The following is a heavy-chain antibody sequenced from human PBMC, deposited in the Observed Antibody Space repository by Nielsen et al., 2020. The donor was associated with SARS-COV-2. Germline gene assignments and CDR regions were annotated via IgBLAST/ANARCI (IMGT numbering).Heavy chain of an antibody. CDR3: ARVSGDGGGDY. CDR2: IYYSGST. D-gene: IGHD3-16*01. J-gene: IGHJ4*02. V-gene: IGHV4-31*03. Sequence: LRLSCTVSGGSISSGGYYWSWIRQHPGKGLERIGYIYYSGSTYYNPSLKSRVTISVDTSKNQFSLKLSSVTAADTAVYYCARVSGDGGGDYWGQGTLVTVSS. CDR1: GGSISSGGYY.